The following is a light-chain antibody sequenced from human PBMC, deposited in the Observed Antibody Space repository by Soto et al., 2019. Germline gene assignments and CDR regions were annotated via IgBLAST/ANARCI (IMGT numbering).Light chain of an antibody. Sequence: QSVLTQPASASGSPGQSITISCTGTSSDVGSYNLVSWYQQHPGKAPKLMIYEVSKRPSGVSNRFSGSKSGNTASLTISGLQADYYTDYYRCAFSGITTYVFVTMSNVTV. CDR1: SSDVGSYNL. CDR2: EVS. CDR3: CAFSGITTYV. V-gene: IGLV2-23*02. J-gene: IGLJ1*01.